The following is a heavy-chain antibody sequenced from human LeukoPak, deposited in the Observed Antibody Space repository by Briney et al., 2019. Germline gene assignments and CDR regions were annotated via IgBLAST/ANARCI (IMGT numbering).Heavy chain of an antibody. Sequence: ASVKVSCKASGYTFTGYYMHWVRQAPGQGLEWMGWINPNSGGTNYAQKFQGWVTMTRDTPISTAYMELSRLRSDDTAVYYCARDSSPEDYYYYYGMDVWGQGTTVTVSS. V-gene: IGHV1-2*04. CDR2: INPNSGGT. D-gene: IGHD6-13*01. J-gene: IGHJ6*02. CDR3: ARDSSPEDYYYYYGMDV. CDR1: GYTFTGYY.